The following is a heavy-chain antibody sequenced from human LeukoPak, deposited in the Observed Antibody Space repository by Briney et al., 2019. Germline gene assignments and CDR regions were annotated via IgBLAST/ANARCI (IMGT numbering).Heavy chain of an antibody. D-gene: IGHD2-21*02. Sequence: PSETLSLTCTVSGGSISSHYWSWIRQPPGKGLEWIGYIYYSGSTNYNPSLKSRVTTSVDTSKNQFSLKLSSVTAADTAVYYCARARLLYWFDPWGQGTLVTVSS. V-gene: IGHV4-59*11. CDR3: ARARLLYWFDP. CDR1: GGSISSHY. J-gene: IGHJ5*02. CDR2: IYYSGST.